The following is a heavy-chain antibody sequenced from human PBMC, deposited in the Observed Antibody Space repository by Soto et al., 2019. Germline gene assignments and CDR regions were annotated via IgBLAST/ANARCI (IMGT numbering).Heavy chain of an antibody. J-gene: IGHJ4*02. D-gene: IGHD3-10*01. CDR2: IIPIIGTP. CDR1: GGTFRNHV. V-gene: IGHV1-69*13. Sequence: SVKVSCKASGGTFRNHVFNWVRQAPGQGLEWMGGIIPIIGTPNYAQKFQGRVTITADASTSTVYLEVSSLRSQDTAVYYCARDLEFRDGNISHLDYWGQGTLVTV. CDR3: ARDLEFRDGNISHLDY.